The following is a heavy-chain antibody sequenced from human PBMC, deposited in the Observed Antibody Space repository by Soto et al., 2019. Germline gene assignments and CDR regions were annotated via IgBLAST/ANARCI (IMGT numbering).Heavy chain of an antibody. J-gene: IGHJ2*01. CDR3: ARDRRDGYNDFWYFDL. V-gene: IGHV1-69*08. Sequence: QVQLVQSGAEVKKPGSSVKVSCKASGGTFSSYTISWVRQAPGQGLEWMGRIIPILGIANYAQKFQGRVTITADKSTSTAYMELSSLRSEDTAVYYCARDRRDGYNDFWYFDLWGRGTLVTVSS. CDR1: GGTFSSYT. CDR2: IIPILGIA. D-gene: IGHD5-12*01.